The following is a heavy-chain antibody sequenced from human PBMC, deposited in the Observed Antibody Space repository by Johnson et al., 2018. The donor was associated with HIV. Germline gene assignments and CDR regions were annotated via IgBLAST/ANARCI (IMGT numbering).Heavy chain of an antibody. CDR1: RFTFSSYA. V-gene: IGHV3-30*04. CDR3: ARVRAGRENAFDI. CDR2: ISYDGSNK. Sequence: QVQLVESGGGVVQPGRSLRLSCAASRFTFSSYAMHWVRQAPGKGLEWVAIISYDGSNKNYADSVKGRFTISRDNSKNTLSLQMNSPRVDDTAIYYCARVRAGRENAFDIWGQGTMVTVSS. D-gene: IGHD1-26*01. J-gene: IGHJ3*02.